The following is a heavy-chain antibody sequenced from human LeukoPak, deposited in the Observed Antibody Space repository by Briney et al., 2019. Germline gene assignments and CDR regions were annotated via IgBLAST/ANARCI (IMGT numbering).Heavy chain of an antibody. J-gene: IGHJ4*02. D-gene: IGHD2-21*01. CDR1: GFTFSSYD. Sequence: GGSLRLSCAASGFTFSSYDMAWVRQAPGKGLEWVSAISASGSTFYADSVKGRFSFSRDNSRNTLYLQMNSLRAEDTAVYYRAKSRDHPWSFDYWGQGTLVTVSS. V-gene: IGHV3-23*01. CDR2: ISASGST. CDR3: AKSRDHPWSFDY.